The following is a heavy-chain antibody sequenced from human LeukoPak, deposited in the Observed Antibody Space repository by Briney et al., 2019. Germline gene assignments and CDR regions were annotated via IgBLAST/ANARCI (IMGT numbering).Heavy chain of an antibody. CDR3: ARIVDYYDSSGYKD. D-gene: IGHD3-22*01. CDR1: GYTFTSYG. Sequence: ASVKVSCKASGYTFTSYGISWVRQAPGQWLEWMGWISAYNGNTNYAQKLQGRVTMTTDTSTSTAYMELRSLRSDDTAVYYCARIVDYYDSSGYKDWGQGTLVTVSS. J-gene: IGHJ4*02. CDR2: ISAYNGNT. V-gene: IGHV1-18*01.